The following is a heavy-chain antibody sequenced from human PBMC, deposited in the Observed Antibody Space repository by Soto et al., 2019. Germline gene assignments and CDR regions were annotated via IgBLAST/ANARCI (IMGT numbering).Heavy chain of an antibody. V-gene: IGHV1-46*02. CDR3: ARGGGFSPYYYNLDV. D-gene: IGHD2-15*01. J-gene: IGHJ6*02. CDR1: GYTLNTYY. CDR2: INPRGGST. Sequence: QVQLVQSGAEVKKPGASVKVSCKASGYTLNTYYMHWVRQAPGQGPEWMGIINPRGGSTTYAQNFKDRVTMSSDTSRSTVYIELSSLRSEDTAVYYCARGGGFSPYYYNLDVWGQGTTVTVSS.